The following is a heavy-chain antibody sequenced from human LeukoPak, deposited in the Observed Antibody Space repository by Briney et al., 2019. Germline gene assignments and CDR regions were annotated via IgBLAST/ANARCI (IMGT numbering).Heavy chain of an antibody. J-gene: IGHJ6*04. CDR2: ISSNGGST. D-gene: IGHD2-2*01. V-gene: IGHV3-64D*06. Sequence: PGRSLRLSCAASGFTFSSYAMHWVRQAPGKGLEYVSAISSNGGSTYYADSVKGRFTISRDNSKNTLYLQMSSLRAEDTAVYYCVKDPYCSSTSCYEGDYYGMDVWGKGTTVTVSS. CDR3: VKDPYCSSTSCYEGDYYGMDV. CDR1: GFTFSSYA.